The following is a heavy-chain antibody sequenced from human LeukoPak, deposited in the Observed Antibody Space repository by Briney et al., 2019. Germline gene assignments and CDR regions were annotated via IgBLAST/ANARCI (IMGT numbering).Heavy chain of an antibody. CDR2: ISGSGGST. D-gene: IGHD5-18*01. CDR1: GFTFSSYA. Sequence: GGSLRLSCAASGFTFSSYAMSWVRQAPEKGLEWVSAISGSGGSTYYADSVKGRSTISRDNSKNTLYLQMNSLRAEDTAVYYCAKDEYSYGYVVDYWGQGTLVTVSS. CDR3: AKDEYSYGYVVDY. V-gene: IGHV3-23*01. J-gene: IGHJ4*02.